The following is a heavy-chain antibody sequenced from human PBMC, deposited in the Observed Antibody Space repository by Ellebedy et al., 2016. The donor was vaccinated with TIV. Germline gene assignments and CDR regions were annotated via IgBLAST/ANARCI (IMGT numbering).Heavy chain of an antibody. D-gene: IGHD6-13*01. V-gene: IGHV3-74*01. CDR2: INSDGSST. Sequence: GESLKISCAASGFTFSSYWMHWVRQAPGKGLVWVLRINSDGSSTSYADSVKGRFTISRDNAKNSLYLQMNSLRAEDTAVYYCARVISSSGGGFDYWGQGTLVTVSS. CDR1: GFTFSSYW. J-gene: IGHJ4*02. CDR3: ARVISSSGGGFDY.